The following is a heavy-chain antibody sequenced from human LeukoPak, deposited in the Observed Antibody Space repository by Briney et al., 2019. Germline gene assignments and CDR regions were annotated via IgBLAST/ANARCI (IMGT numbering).Heavy chain of an antibody. D-gene: IGHD1-26*01. Sequence: GGSLRLSCAASRFTFSNYGVNWVRQAPGKGLERVSYINSRSSTIYYADSVRGRFTISRDNAKNSLYLQMNSLKAEDTAIYYCAREVGTPQAFDIWGQGTMVTVSS. CDR3: AREVGTPQAFDI. J-gene: IGHJ3*02. V-gene: IGHV3-48*01. CDR1: RFTFSNYG. CDR2: INSRSSTI.